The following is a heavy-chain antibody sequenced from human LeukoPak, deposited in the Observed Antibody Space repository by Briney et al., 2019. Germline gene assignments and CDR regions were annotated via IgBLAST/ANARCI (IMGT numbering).Heavy chain of an antibody. CDR1: GFTFSSYS. CDR3: ARTHYDSSGYYPGAFDI. V-gene: IGHV3-21*01. CDR2: ISSSSSYI. Sequence: GGSLRLSCAASGFTFSSYSMNWVRQAPGKGLEWVSSISSSSSYIYYADSVKGRFTISRDNAKNSLYLQMNSLRAEDTAVYYCARTHYDSSGYYPGAFDIWGQGTMVTVSA. D-gene: IGHD3-22*01. J-gene: IGHJ3*02.